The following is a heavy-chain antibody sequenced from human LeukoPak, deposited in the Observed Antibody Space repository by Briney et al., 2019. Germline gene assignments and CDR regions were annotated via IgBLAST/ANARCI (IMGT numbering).Heavy chain of an antibody. D-gene: IGHD6-25*01. Sequence: ASVKVSYKASGYTFTSYDINWVRQATGQGLEWMGWMNPNSGNTGYAQKFQGRVTMTRNTSISTAYMELSSLRSEDTAVYYCARGPGATGPYYYGMDVWGQGTTVTVSS. J-gene: IGHJ6*02. CDR2: MNPNSGNT. CDR3: ARGPGATGPYYYGMDV. V-gene: IGHV1-8*01. CDR1: GYTFTSYD.